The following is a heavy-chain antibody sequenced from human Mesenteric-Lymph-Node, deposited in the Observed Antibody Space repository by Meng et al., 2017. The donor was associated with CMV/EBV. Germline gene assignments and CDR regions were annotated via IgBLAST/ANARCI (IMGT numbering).Heavy chain of an antibody. CDR2: IYTGGST. Sequence: GESLKISCAASGFTFSSYAMHWVRQAPGKGLEWVSVIYTGGSTYYADSVKGRFTISRDNSKNTLYLQMNSLRAEDTAVYYCARDYAFDIWGQGTMVTVSS. CDR1: GFTFSSYA. CDR3: ARDYAFDI. V-gene: IGHV3-53*01. J-gene: IGHJ3*02.